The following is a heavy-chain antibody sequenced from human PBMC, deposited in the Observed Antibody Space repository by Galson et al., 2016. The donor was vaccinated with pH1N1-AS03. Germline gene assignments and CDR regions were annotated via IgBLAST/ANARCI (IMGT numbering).Heavy chain of an antibody. CDR1: GGSISRFY. J-gene: IGHJ4*02. Sequence: SLTCTVSGGSISRFYWTWIRQPPGKGLQFIGYIYNSGPTNYNPSLKSRVTISRDTTKNQFSLKLSSVTAADTAVYYCARGRWDCGGDCYGLIDYWGQGTLVTVSS. D-gene: IGHD2-21*02. V-gene: IGHV4-59*01. CDR3: ARGRWDCGGDCYGLIDY. CDR2: IYNSGPT.